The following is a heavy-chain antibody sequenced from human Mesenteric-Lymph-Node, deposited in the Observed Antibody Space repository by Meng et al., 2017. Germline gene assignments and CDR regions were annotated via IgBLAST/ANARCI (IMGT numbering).Heavy chain of an antibody. J-gene: IGHJ4*02. CDR2: VITHGSGA. D-gene: IGHD3-9*01. V-gene: IGHV3-74*01. Sequence: VQLVVHGGGLVRPGGYMSLSCAAYGFTFSNYWRHWVRQARGKGLVWVARVITHGSGAAYADSVKGRFTISRDNAKNTLYLQMNSLRDEDTAVYYCASAPEATPSCLTNWGRGTLVTVSS. CDR3: ASAPEATPSCLTN. CDR1: GFTFSNYW.